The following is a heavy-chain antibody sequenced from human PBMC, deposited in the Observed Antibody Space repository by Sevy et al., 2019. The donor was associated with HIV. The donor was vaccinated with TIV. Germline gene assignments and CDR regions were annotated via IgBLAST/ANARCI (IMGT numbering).Heavy chain of an antibody. CDR3: SRDLRLRGYSYGCFDY. J-gene: IGHJ4*02. D-gene: IGHD5-18*01. CDR2: INPNSGDR. Sequence: ASLKVSCKASGYTFTGQYIHWVRQAPGQGLEWMGWINPNSGDRNYAQVFQGRVTMTRDTSISPAYMELSGLKSDDTAVYYCSRDLRLRGYSYGCFDYWGQGTLVTVSS. V-gene: IGHV1-2*02. CDR1: GYTFTGQY.